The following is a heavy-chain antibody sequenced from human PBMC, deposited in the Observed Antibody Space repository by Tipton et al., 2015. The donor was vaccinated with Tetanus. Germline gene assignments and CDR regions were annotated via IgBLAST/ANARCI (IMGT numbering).Heavy chain of an antibody. D-gene: IGHD2-15*01. Sequence: SLRLSCAASGSTFSYYDMTWVRQAPGKGLEWLAVSWYDGTDKYYADSGKGRFTISRDNSKNTLYLQMNSLRAEDTALYYCAREADCSGGSCFSGDFDTWGQGTQVTVSS. V-gene: IGHV3-33*08. CDR2: SWYDGTDK. CDR1: GSTFSYYD. CDR3: AREADCSGGSCFSGDFDT. J-gene: IGHJ4*02.